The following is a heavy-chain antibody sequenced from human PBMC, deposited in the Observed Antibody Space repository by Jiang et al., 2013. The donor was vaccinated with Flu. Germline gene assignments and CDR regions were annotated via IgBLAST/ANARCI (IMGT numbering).Heavy chain of an antibody. Sequence: QSGSELKKPGASAKVSCKASGYTFTNYGMGWVRQAPGQGLEWMGWINTNNGKPTYAQGFTGRFVFSLDTSVSTAYLQISSLKADDTAVYYCARGHLESIQHWGQGTLVTVSS. J-gene: IGHJ1*01. CDR2: INTNNGKP. V-gene: IGHV7-4-1*02. CDR3: ARGHLESIQH. CDR1: GYTFTNYG.